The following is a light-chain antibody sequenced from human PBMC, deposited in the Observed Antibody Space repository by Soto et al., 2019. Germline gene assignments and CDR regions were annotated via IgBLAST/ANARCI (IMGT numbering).Light chain of an antibody. CDR3: SSYAGSNSVV. V-gene: IGLV2-11*01. J-gene: IGLJ2*01. Sequence: QSALTQPRSVSGSPGQSVTISCTGTSSDVGGYNYVSWYQQHPGKAPKLMIYDVSTRPSGVPDRFSGSKSGNTASLTISGLQAEYEAEYYCSSYAGSNSVVFGGGTKLTVL. CDR1: SSDVGGYNY. CDR2: DVS.